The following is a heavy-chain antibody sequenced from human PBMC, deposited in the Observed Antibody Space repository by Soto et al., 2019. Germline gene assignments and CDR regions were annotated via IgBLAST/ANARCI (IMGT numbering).Heavy chain of an antibody. CDR3: ASYSNYGWFDP. D-gene: IGHD4-4*01. J-gene: IGHJ5*02. CDR1: GGSISSDGYS. V-gene: IGHV4-30-2*01. CDR2: IYHSGST. Sequence: PSETLSLTCAVSGGSISSDGYSWSWIRQPPGKGLEWIGYIYHSGSTYYNPSLKSRVTISVDRSKNQFSLKLSSVTAADTAVYYCASYSNYGWFDPWGQGTLVTVSS.